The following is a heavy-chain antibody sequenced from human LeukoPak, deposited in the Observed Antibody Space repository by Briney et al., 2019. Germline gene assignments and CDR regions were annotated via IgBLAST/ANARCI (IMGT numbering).Heavy chain of an antibody. CDR3: ARSGESGYDAPFDY. CDR2: ISYDGSNK. J-gene: IGHJ4*02. V-gene: IGHV3-30*04. D-gene: IGHD5-12*01. Sequence: GGSLRLSCAASGFTFSSYAMHWVRQAPGKGLEWVAVISYDGSNKYYADSVKGRFTISRDNSKNTLYLQMNSLRAEDTAVYYCARSGESGYDAPFDYWGQGTLVTGSS. CDR1: GFTFSSYA.